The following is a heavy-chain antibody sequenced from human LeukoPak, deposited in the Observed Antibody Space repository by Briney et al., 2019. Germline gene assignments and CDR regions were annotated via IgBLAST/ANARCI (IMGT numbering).Heavy chain of an antibody. CDR3: ARVGYYGSGSYRIGLDY. D-gene: IGHD3-10*01. CDR2: IIPIFGTT. V-gene: IGHV1-69*13. CDR1: GGTFSNYA. Sequence: ASVKVSCKASGGTFSNYAISWVRQAPGQGLEWMGGIIPIFGTTTYAQKFQGRVTITADESTSTAYMELRSLRSEDTAVYYCARVGYYGSGSYRIGLDYWGQGTLVTVSS. J-gene: IGHJ4*02.